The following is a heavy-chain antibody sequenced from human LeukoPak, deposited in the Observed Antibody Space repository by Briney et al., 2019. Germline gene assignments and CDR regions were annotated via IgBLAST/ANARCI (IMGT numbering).Heavy chain of an antibody. V-gene: IGHV3-23*01. CDR2: INDNGDGT. D-gene: IGHD3-16*01. CDR1: GFTFSSYA. J-gene: IGHJ6*03. Sequence: PGRSLRLSCAASGFTFSSYAMSWVRQAPGKGLKWVSTINDNGDGTYYADSVKGRFTISRDNFYNTVSLQMNSLRDEDTGVYYCAKGLRTGVGPYMGYHYYMDVWGKGATVTVSS. CDR3: AKGLRTGVGPYMGYHYYMDV.